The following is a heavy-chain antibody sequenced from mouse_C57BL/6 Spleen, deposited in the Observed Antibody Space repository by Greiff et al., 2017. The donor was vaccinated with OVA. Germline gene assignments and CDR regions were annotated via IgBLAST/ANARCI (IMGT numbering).Heavy chain of an antibody. CDR1: GYTFTDYN. Sequence: EVQLQQSGPELVKPGASVKMSCKASGYTFTDYNMHWVKQSHGKSLEWIGYINPNNGGTSYNQKFKGKATLTVNKSSSTAYLELRSLTSEVSAVYYCARAPWDVGYFDVWGTGTTVTVSS. D-gene: IGHD4-1*01. CDR2: INPNNGGT. V-gene: IGHV1-22*01. J-gene: IGHJ1*03. CDR3: ARAPWDVGYFDV.